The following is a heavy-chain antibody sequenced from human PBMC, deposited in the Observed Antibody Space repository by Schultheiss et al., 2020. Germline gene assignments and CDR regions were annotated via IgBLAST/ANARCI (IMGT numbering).Heavy chain of an antibody. CDR1: GFTFSTYA. CDR3: AKDRGGSSSPHY. J-gene: IGHJ4*02. Sequence: GGSLRLSCAASGFTFSTYAMHWVRQAPGKGLEWVSAISGSGGSTYYADSVKGRFTISRDNSKNTLYLQMNSLRAEDTAVYYCAKDRGGSSSPHYWGQGTLVTVSS. V-gene: IGHV3-23*01. CDR2: ISGSGGST. D-gene: IGHD6-6*01.